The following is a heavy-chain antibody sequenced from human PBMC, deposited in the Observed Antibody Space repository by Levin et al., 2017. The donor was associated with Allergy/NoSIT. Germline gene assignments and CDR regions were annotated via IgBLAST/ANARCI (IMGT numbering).Heavy chain of an antibody. CDR1: GGSISSSSYY. J-gene: IGHJ5*02. D-gene: IGHD3-10*01. Sequence: SETLSLTCTVSGGSISSSSYYWGWIRQPPGTGLEWIGSIYYSGSTYYNPSLKSRVTISVDTSKNQFSLKLSSVTAADTAVYYCARGITMVRGLRITGWFDPWGQGTLVTVSS. CDR2: IYYSGST. CDR3: ARGITMVRGLRITGWFDP. V-gene: IGHV4-39*01.